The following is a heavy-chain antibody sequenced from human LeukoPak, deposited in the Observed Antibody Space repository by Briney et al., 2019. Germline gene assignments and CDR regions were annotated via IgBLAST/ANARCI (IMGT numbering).Heavy chain of an antibody. CDR2: INHSGST. CDR3: ARGGYLYYYYYGMDV. CDR1: GGSFRGYY. V-gene: IGHV4-34*01. Sequence: SETLPLTCAVYGGSFRGYYWSWIRQPPGKGLEWIGEINHSGSTNYNPSLKSRITISVDTSKNQFSLKLRSVTAADTAVYYCARGGYLYYYYYGMDVWGQGTTVTVSS. J-gene: IGHJ6*02. D-gene: IGHD5-18*01.